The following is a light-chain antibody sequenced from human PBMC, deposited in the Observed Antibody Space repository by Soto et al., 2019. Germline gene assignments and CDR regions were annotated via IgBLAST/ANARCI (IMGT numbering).Light chain of an antibody. CDR1: QSISTW. J-gene: IGKJ2*01. CDR3: QQYNSYPVT. CDR2: DVS. V-gene: IGKV1-5*01. Sequence: DTQMTQSPSTLSASVGDRVTITCRASQSISTWLAWYQQKPGKAPKLVIYDVSSLQGGAPSRFSGSGSETEFTLTISSLQPDDFATYYCQQYNSYPVTCGQGTKLEIK.